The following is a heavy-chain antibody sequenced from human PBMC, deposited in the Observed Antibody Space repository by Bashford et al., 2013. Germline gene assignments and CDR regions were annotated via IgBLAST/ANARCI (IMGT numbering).Heavy chain of an antibody. CDR2: IYYSGST. CDR3: ASATTTPHYYYMDV. D-gene: IGHD5-12*01. V-gene: IGHV4-31*03. Sequence: SSETLSLTCTVSGGSISSGGYYWSWIRQHPGKGLEWIGYIYYSGSTYYNPSLKSRVTISVDTSKNQFSLKLSSVTAADTAVYYCASATTTPHYYYMDVWGQRDHGHRLL. CDR1: GGSISSGGYY. J-gene: IGHJ6*03.